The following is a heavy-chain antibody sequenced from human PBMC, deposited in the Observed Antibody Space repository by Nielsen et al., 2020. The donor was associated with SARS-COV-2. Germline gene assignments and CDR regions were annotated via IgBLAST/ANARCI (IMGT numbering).Heavy chain of an antibody. CDR2: VHYSENT. CDR1: GGSISSNTHY. D-gene: IGHD6-6*01. CDR3: ARRLAYSSSSGDFES. V-gene: IGHV4-39*01. Sequence: SETLSLTCTVSGGSISSNTHYWDWIRQPPGKGLEWLGSVHYSENTYYNPSLKSRVTISVDTPKNQVSLKLSSVTAADTAVYYCARRLAYSSSSGDFESWGQGTLVTVSS. J-gene: IGHJ4*02.